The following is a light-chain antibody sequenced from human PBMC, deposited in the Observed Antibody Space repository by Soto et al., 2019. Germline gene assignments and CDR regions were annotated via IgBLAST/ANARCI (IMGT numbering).Light chain of an antibody. CDR3: EAWDGSLNSVV. CDR1: SSNIGNNI. CDR2: SNN. V-gene: IGLV1-44*01. Sequence: QAVVTQPPSASGTPGQRVIISCSGSSSNIGNNIVNWYQQLPGTAPKLLIYSNNQRPSGVPDRFSGSKSGASASLAISGLQSEDEADYYCEAWDGSLNSVVFGGGTKLTVL. J-gene: IGLJ2*01.